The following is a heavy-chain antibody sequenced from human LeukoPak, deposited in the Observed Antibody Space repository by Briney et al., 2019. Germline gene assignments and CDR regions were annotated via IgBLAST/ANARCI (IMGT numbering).Heavy chain of an antibody. V-gene: IGHV3-23*01. CDR3: AKVRTGHYFDY. J-gene: IGHJ4*02. Sequence: GGSLRLSCAASGFTFSNYAMSWVRQAPGEGLEWVSSISGTGGSTYYADSVKGRFTISRDNSNNTLFLQMNSLRAEDTAVYYCAKVRTGHYFDYWGQGTLVTVSS. CDR2: ISGTGGST. CDR1: GFTFSNYA. D-gene: IGHD1-1*01.